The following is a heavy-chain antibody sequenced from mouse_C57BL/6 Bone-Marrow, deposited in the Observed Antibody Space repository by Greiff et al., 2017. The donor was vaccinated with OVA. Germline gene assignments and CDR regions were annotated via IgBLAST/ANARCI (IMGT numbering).Heavy chain of an antibody. D-gene: IGHD1-1*01. CDR2: SRNKANDYTT. Sequence: EVKLMESGGGLVQSGRSLRLSCATSGFTFSDFYMEWVRQAPGKGLEWIAASRNKANDYTTEYSASVKGRFIVSRDTSQSILDLQMNALRAEDTAIYYCARDAQYYCMAMDYWGQGTSVTVSS. CDR3: ARDAQYYCMAMDY. CDR1: GFTFSDFY. V-gene: IGHV7-1*01. J-gene: IGHJ4*01.